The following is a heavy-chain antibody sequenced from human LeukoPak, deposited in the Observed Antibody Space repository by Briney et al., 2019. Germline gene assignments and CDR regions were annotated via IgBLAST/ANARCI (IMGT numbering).Heavy chain of an antibody. Sequence: ASVKVSCKASGYTFTGYYMHWVRQAPGQGLEWMGWINPNSGGTNYAQKFQGRVTMTRDTSISTAYMELSRLRSDDTAMYYCARDLKRAAARRNAEYFQHWGQGTLVTVSS. CDR2: INPNSGGT. J-gene: IGHJ1*01. V-gene: IGHV1-2*02. D-gene: IGHD6-13*01. CDR3: ARDLKRAAARRNAEYFQH. CDR1: GYTFTGYY.